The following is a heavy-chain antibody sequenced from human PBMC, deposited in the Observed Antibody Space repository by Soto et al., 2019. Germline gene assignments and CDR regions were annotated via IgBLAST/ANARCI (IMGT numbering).Heavy chain of an antibody. V-gene: IGHV3-9*01. CDR3: VKDIHEQWLVSHFEY. J-gene: IGHJ4*02. CDR2: ISWNSGNI. D-gene: IGHD6-19*01. Sequence: EVQLVESGGGLVQPGRSPRLSCVASGFNFDSYAMHWVRQAPGKGLEWVSGISWNSGNIGYEDSVKGRFTISRDNAQNSLYLEMNSLRVEDTAFYYCVKDIHEQWLVSHFEYWGQGALVTVSS. CDR1: GFNFDSYA.